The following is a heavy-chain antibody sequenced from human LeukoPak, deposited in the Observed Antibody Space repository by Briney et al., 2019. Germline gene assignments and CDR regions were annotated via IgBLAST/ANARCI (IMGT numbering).Heavy chain of an antibody. Sequence: GGSLRLSCAASGFTFSSYDMHWVRQATGKGLEWVSAIGTAGDTYYPGSVKGRFTISRENAENSLYLQMNSLRAGDTAVYYCARGGRADSFDYWGQGTLVTVSS. CDR2: IGTAGDT. CDR3: ARGGRADSFDY. CDR1: GFTFSSYD. V-gene: IGHV3-13*01. D-gene: IGHD3/OR15-3a*01. J-gene: IGHJ4*02.